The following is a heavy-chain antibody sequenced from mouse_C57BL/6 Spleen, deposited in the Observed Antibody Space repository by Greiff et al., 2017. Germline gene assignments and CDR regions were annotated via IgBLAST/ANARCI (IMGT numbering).Heavy chain of an antibody. CDR2: ISSGSSTI. J-gene: IGHJ2*01. CDR3: ARRTYGSSGYFDY. CDR1: GFTFSDYG. Sequence: EVHLVESGGGLVKPGGSLKLSCAASGFTFSDYGMHWVRQAPEKGLEWVAYISSGSSTIYYADTVKGRFTISRDNAKNTLFLQMTSLRSEDTAMYYCARRTYGSSGYFDYWGQGTTLTVSS. D-gene: IGHD1-1*01. V-gene: IGHV5-17*01.